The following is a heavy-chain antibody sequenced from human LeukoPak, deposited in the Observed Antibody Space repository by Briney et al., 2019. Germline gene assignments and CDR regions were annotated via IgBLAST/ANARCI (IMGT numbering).Heavy chain of an antibody. CDR3: GRDALVGYFSYYYMDV. D-gene: IGHD2-15*01. V-gene: IGHV4-59*11. CDR2: ISNSGST. Sequence: SQTLSLTCTVSGGSISSHYWTWIRQSPVKGLEWIGEISNSGSTSYNPSLKSRVTISIDTSKNQFSLKLSSVTAADTAVYYCGRDALVGYFSYYYMDVWGKGTTVTVSS. J-gene: IGHJ6*03. CDR1: GGSISSHY.